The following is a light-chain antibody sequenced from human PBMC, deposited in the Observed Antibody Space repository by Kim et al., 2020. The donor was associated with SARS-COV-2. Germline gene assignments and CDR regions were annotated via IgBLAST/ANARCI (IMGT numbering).Light chain of an antibody. CDR3: QAWDSGTAV. Sequence: SVSPGQTASITCSGDNLGDTYVCWYQQKPGQPPVLVIYQDTKRPSGIPERFSGSISGSTATLTISGIQTMDEADYYCQAWDSGTAVFGGGTQLTVL. CDR1: NLGDTY. CDR2: QDT. J-gene: IGLJ2*01. V-gene: IGLV3-1*01.